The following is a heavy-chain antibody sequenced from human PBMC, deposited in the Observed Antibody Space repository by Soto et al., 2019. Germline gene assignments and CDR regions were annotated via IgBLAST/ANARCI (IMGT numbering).Heavy chain of an antibody. V-gene: IGHV1-69*01. D-gene: IGHD2-2*01. CDR3: ARGLYCSSTSCPDRVYYYYGMDV. J-gene: IGHJ6*02. CDR1: GGTFSSYA. Sequence: QVQLVQPGAEVQKPGSSVKVSCKASGGTFSSYAISWVRQAPGQELEWMGGIIPIFGTANYAQKCQGRVKITAVESTIKAYMELSSLRADDTAVYYCARGLYCSSTSCPDRVYYYYGMDVWGQGTTVTVSS. CDR2: IIPIFGTA.